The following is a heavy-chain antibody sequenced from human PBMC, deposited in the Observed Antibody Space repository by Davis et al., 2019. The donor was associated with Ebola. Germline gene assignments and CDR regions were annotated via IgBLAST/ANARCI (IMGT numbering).Heavy chain of an antibody. CDR2: IYHSGST. V-gene: IGHV4-30-2*01. Sequence: TLSLTCAVSGGSISSGGYSWSWIRQPPGMGLEWIGYIYHSGSTYYHPSLKSRVTISVDRSKNQFSLKLSSATAADTAVYYCARSGKGYCSSTSCYARDFWYFDLWGRGTLVTVSS. CDR3: ARSGKGYCSSTSCYARDFWYFDL. CDR1: GGSISSGGYS. D-gene: IGHD2-2*01. J-gene: IGHJ2*01.